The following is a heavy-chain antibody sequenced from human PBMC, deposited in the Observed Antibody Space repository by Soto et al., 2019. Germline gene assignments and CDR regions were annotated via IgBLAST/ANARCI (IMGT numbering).Heavy chain of an antibody. CDR2: IYYSGST. D-gene: IGHD3-10*01. Sequence: QVQLQESGPGLVKPSQTLSLTCTVSGGSISSGGYYWSWIRQHPGKGLKWIGYIYYSGSTYYNPSLKSRVTISVDTSKNMFSLKRSSVTAADTAVYYCARVSAGTDYYCSGSLIFDYWGQGTLVTVSS. J-gene: IGHJ4*02. V-gene: IGHV4-31*03. CDR1: GGSISSGGYY. CDR3: ARVSAGTDYYCSGSLIFDY.